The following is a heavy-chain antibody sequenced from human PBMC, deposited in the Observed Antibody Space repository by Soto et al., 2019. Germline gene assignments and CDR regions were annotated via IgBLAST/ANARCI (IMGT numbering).Heavy chain of an antibody. CDR3: ARSGIAARPWSSSYYYYMDV. Sequence: QVQLVESGGGLVKLGGSLRLSCAASGFTFSDYYMSWIRQAPGKGLEWVSYISSSGSTIYYADSVKGRFTISRDNAKNSLYLQMNSLRAEDTAVYYCARSGIAARPWSSSYYYYMDVWGKGTTVTVSS. CDR2: ISSSGSTI. CDR1: GFTFSDYY. J-gene: IGHJ6*03. D-gene: IGHD6-6*01. V-gene: IGHV3-11*01.